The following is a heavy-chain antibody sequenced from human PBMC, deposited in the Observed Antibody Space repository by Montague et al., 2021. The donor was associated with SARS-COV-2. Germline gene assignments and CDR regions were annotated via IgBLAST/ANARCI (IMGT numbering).Heavy chain of an antibody. D-gene: IGHD7-27*01. CDR1: GFSLRTAETC. CDR2: IDWDGDK. CDR3: ARLSGVAPRCYYEGMDV. V-gene: IGHV2-70*11. Sequence: PALVKPTQTLTLTCTFSGFSLRTAETCVSWIRQPPGKAPQWLARIDWDGDKYYSRTLGTRVSISMDTAKTQVVLTMTNVDPMDTATYYCARLSGVAPRCYYEGMDVWGQGTAVTVSS. J-gene: IGHJ6*02.